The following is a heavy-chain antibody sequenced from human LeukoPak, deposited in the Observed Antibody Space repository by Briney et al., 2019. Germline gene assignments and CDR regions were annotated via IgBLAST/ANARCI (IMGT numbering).Heavy chain of an antibody. V-gene: IGHV3-7*04. CDR2: IKEDGSEK. CDR1: GFTFSRYW. CDR3: ARAGMETDPLDYYYYMDV. J-gene: IGHJ6*03. D-gene: IGHD5-18*01. Sequence: PGGSLRLSCAASGFTFSRYWLSWVRQAPGKGLEWVANIKEDGSEKYYLDSLKGRFTISRDNAKNSLYLQMNSVTAEDTAVYYCARAGMETDPLDYYYYMDVWGKGTTVTVSS.